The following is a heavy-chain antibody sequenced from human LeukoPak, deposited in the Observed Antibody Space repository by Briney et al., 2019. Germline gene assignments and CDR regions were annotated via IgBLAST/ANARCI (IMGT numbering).Heavy chain of an antibody. CDR2: IYYSGST. CDR3: ARRLHPGSRLLGHLGVIDY. Sequence: SETLSLTCTVSGGSISSSSYYWGWIRQPPGKGLEWIGSIYYSGSTYYNPSLKSRVTISVDTSKNQFSLKLSSVPAADTAVYYCARRLHPGSRLLGHLGVIDYWGQGTLVTVSS. D-gene: IGHD3-10*01. J-gene: IGHJ4*02. CDR1: GGSISSSSYY. V-gene: IGHV4-39*01.